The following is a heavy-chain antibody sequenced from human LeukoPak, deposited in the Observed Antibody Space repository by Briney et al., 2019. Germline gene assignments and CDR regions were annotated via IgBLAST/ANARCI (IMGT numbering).Heavy chain of an antibody. Sequence: ASVKVSCKASGYTFTSYDINWVRQATGQGLEWMGWMNPNSGNTGYAQKFQGRVTITRNTSISTAYMELSSLRSEDTAVYYCARRGRGVWQQPGNWFDPWGQGTLVTVSS. J-gene: IGHJ5*02. D-gene: IGHD6-13*01. CDR1: GYTFTSYD. CDR3: ARRGRGVWQQPGNWFDP. CDR2: MNPNSGNT. V-gene: IGHV1-8*03.